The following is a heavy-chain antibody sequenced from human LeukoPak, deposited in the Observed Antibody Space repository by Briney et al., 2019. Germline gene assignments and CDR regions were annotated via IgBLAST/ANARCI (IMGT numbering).Heavy chain of an antibody. D-gene: IGHD3-10*01. CDR1: GFTFSSYG. Sequence: GGSLRLSCAASGFTFSSYGMHWVRQAPGKGLEWVAVIWYDGSSKYYADSVKGRFTISRDNSKNTLYLQMNSLRAEDTAVYYCARVGEYYYYGMDVWGQGTTVTVSS. CDR3: ARVGEYYYYGMDV. CDR2: IWYDGSSK. J-gene: IGHJ6*02. V-gene: IGHV3-33*01.